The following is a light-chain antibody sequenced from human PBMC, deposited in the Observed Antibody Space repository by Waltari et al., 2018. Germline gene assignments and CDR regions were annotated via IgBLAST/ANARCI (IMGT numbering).Light chain of an antibody. Sequence: IQMTQSPSSLSASVGDRVTITCRASQGITNYLAWYQQRPGKPPRLLIYSASTLQSGVSSRFSGRCSGTDFTLTISRLQPEDVATYYCQKYDSVPLTFGGGTTVEIK. CDR3: QKYDSVPLT. V-gene: IGKV1-27*01. CDR1: QGITNY. J-gene: IGKJ4*01. CDR2: SAS.